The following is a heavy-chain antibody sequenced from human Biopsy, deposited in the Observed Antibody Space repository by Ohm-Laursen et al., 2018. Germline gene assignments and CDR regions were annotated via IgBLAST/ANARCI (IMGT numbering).Heavy chain of an antibody. Sequence: SSVKVSCKASGYTFSNYGITWVRQAPGQGLEWMGRIIPILRTTTYAPKFQGRVTFTADKSSSTAYLELSSLTSEDTAMFYCAREAIGYQLPCDDWGQGTLVTVSS. CDR3: AREAIGYQLPCDD. CDR1: GYTFSNYG. J-gene: IGHJ4*02. V-gene: IGHV1-69*04. CDR2: IIPILRTT. D-gene: IGHD2-15*01.